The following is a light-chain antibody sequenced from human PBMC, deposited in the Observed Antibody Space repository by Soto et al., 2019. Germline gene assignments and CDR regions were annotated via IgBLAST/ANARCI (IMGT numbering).Light chain of an antibody. V-gene: IGKV3-20*01. Sequence: DIVLTQSPGTLSLSPGERATLSCRASQSVSSSYLAWYQQKPGQAPRLLIYGASSRATGIPDRFSGSGSGTDLTLTISRLEPEDFAVYYCQQYGSSPWTFGHGTKVEIK. CDR2: GAS. CDR1: QSVSSSY. CDR3: QQYGSSPWT. J-gene: IGKJ1*01.